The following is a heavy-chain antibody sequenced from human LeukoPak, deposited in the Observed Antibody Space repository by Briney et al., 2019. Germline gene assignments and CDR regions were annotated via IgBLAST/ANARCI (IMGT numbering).Heavy chain of an antibody. V-gene: IGHV4-34*01. CDR3: ARGSAWELAKFDY. CDR1: GGSFSGYY. Sequence: SETLSLTCAVCGGSFSGYYWSWIRQPPGKGLELIGEINRRGSTNFNPSLKSRVTISVDTSKNQFSLKLSSVTAADTAVYYCARGSAWELAKFDYWGQGTLVTVSS. D-gene: IGHD1-26*01. CDR2: INRRGST. J-gene: IGHJ4*02.